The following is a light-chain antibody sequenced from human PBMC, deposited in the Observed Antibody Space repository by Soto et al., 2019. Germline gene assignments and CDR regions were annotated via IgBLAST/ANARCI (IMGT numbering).Light chain of an antibody. CDR3: SSYTTSSSVV. V-gene: IGLV2-14*01. J-gene: IGLJ2*01. CDR2: DVS. CDR1: NNDVGAYNY. Sequence: QSALTQPASESGSPGQSITISCTGSNNDVGAYNYVSWYQQHPGKAPKTMIYDVSNRPSGVSNRFSGSKSGNTASLTISGLQAEDEADYYCSSYTTSSSVVFGGGTKLTVL.